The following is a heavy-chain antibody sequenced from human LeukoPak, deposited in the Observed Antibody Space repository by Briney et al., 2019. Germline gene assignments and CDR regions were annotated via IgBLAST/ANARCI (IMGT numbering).Heavy chain of an antibody. CDR2: TSGST. J-gene: IGHJ4*02. CDR3: ARDGPWKSDC. CDR1: GDSVSTSYY. D-gene: IGHD1-1*01. Sequence: TSETLSLTCTVSGDSVSTSYYWGWIRQPPGKGLEWIGSTSGSTYYNPSLKSRVTISVDTSRNQFSLKLTSVTAADTAVYYCARDGPWKSDCWGQGTLVTVSS. V-gene: IGHV4-38-2*02.